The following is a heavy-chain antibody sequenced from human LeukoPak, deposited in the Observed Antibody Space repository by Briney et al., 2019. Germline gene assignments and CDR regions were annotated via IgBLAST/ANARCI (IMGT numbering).Heavy chain of an antibody. CDR1: GFTFSSYA. Sequence: PGGSLRLSCAASGFTFSSYAMNWVRQAPGKGLEWVSVISGTGGRTYYADSVKGRFTISRDNAKNSLYLQMNSLRAEDTAVYYCAREVFRDGYNDIWGQGTMVTVSS. CDR2: ISGTGGRT. V-gene: IGHV3-23*01. D-gene: IGHD5-24*01. CDR3: AREVFRDGYNDI. J-gene: IGHJ3*02.